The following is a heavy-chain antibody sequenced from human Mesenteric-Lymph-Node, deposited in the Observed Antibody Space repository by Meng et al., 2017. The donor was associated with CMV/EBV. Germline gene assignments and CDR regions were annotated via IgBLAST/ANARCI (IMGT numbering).Heavy chain of an antibody. Sequence: LSCAASGFTFSDYYMSWIRQAPGKGLEWVSYISSSSSYTNYADSVKGRFTISRDNAKNSLYLQMNSLRAEDTAVYYCARVLSGWYSRDWGQGTLVTVSS. J-gene: IGHJ4*02. CDR1: GFTFSDYY. CDR2: ISSSSSYT. V-gene: IGHV3-11*06. D-gene: IGHD6-19*01. CDR3: ARVLSGWYSRD.